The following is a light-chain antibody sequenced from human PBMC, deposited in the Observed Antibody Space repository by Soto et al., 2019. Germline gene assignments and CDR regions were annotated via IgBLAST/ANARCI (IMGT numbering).Light chain of an antibody. V-gene: IGKV1-39*01. CDR2: SAS. CDR3: QDCSSDFRT. CDR1: QNITSRY. J-gene: IGKJ2*02. Sequence: DIQMTQSPSSLSASVGDRVTISCRSSQNITSRYLQWYQQKPGKGPTLLIYSASSLQSGVTSRFSGSGSATDFTLTINNLQREDVATCYCQDCSSDFRTFGQGTKLEIK.